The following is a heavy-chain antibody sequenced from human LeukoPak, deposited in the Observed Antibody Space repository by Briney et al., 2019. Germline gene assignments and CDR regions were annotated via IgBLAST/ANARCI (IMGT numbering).Heavy chain of an antibody. V-gene: IGHV4-34*01. CDR2: INHSGST. CDR1: GGSFSGYY. J-gene: IGHJ2*01. D-gene: IGHD5-24*01. Sequence: PSETLSLTCAVYGGSFSGYYWSWIRQPPGKGLEWIGEINHSGSTNYNPSLKSRVTISVDTSKNQFSLKLSSVTAADTAVYYCARYRDGYSYWNFDRWGRGTLVTVSS. CDR3: ARYRDGYSYWNFDR.